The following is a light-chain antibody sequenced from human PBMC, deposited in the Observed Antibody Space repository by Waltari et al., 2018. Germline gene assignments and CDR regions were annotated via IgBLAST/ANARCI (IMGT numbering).Light chain of an antibody. V-gene: IGKV3-11*01. CDR1: QSVTNY. CDR3: QQRSNWPRT. J-gene: IGKJ1*01. CDR2: SAS. Sequence: DIVLTQSPDTLSSSPAERATLSCRASQSVTNYLAWYQQKPGQAPRVLIYSASNRATGVPARFSGSGSGTDFTLTISSLEPEDFAVYYCQQRSNWPRTFGQGTKVEVK.